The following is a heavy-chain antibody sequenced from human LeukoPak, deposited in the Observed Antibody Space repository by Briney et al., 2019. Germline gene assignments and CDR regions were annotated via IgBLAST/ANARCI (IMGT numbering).Heavy chain of an antibody. V-gene: IGHV3-23*01. Sequence: GGSLRLSCAASGFTFSSYAMSWIRQAPGKGLEWVSAISGSGGSTYYADSVKGRFTISRDNSKNTLYLQMNSLRAEDTAVYYCANLPILRLAYFDYWGQGTLVTVSS. CDR1: GFTFSSYA. CDR3: ANLPILRLAYFDY. J-gene: IGHJ4*02. CDR2: ISGSGGST. D-gene: IGHD6-19*01.